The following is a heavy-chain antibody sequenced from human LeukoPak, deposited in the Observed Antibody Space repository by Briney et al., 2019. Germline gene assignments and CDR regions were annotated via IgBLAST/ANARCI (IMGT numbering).Heavy chain of an antibody. CDR2: ISPTSAYI. V-gene: IGHV3-21*01. CDR1: GFTLRGHS. Sequence: GGSLRLSCAATGFTLRGHSMNWVRQAPGKGLDWVSSISPTSAYIYYQDSVKGRFTISRDDAKNSLYLEMDSLRAEDTALYYCAKTISNYESIIYFSDVLDFWGQGT. CDR3: AKTISNYESIIYFSDVLDF. D-gene: IGHD3-22*01. J-gene: IGHJ3*01.